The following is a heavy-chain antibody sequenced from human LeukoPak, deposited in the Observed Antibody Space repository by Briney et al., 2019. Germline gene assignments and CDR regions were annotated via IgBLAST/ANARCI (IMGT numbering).Heavy chain of an antibody. D-gene: IGHD2-21*01. V-gene: IGHV1-2*02. CDR2: INPNSGGT. CDR3: TRADRLDGGSYLIGP. J-gene: IGHJ5*02. CDR1: GYSFTDYY. Sequence: ASVKVSCKTSGYSFTDYYMHWVRQAPGQGLEWMGWINPNSGGTSSAQKFQGRVTMTRDTSITTVYMEVSWLTSDDTAIYYCTRADRLDGGSYLIGPWGQGTLVTVSS.